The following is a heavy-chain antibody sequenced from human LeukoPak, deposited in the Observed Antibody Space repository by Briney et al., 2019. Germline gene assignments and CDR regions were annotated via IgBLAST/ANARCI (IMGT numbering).Heavy chain of an antibody. CDR1: GFTFDDYA. CDR2: ISGDGGSI. J-gene: IGHJ3*02. CDR3: AKSRGYSSSPAAFDI. Sequence: GGSLRLSCAASGFTFDDYAMHWVRQAPGKGLEWVSLISGDGGSIGYADSVKGRFTISRDNAKNSLYLQMNSLRAEDMALYYCAKSRGYSSSPAAFDIWGQGTMVTVSS. D-gene: IGHD6-6*01. V-gene: IGHV3-9*03.